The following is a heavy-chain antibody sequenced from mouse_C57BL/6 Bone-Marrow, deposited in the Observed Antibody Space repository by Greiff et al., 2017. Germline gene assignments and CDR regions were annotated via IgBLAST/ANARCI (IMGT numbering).Heavy chain of an antibody. CDR2: ISSGGDYI. CDR3: TRDGADYFDY. CDR1: GFTFSSYA. J-gene: IGHJ2*01. D-gene: IGHD3-3*01. V-gene: IGHV5-9-1*02. Sequence: EVMLVESGEGLVKPGGSLKLSCAASGFTFSSYAMSWVRQTPEKRLEWVAYISSGGDYIYYANTVKGRFTISRDNARNTLYLQMSSLKSEDTAMYYCTRDGADYFDYWGQGTTLTVSS.